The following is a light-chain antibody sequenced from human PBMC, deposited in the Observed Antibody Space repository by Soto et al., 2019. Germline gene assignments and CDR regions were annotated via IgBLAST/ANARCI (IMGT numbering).Light chain of an antibody. Sequence: EILMTHSPATLSVSAAERATHSCRPSQSLSSNLAWPQQKAGQAPRLLIYCASTRATGVPARFSGNVSGTEFTLTIISLQSEAFAVYYCQQYYDWPPVTFGPGTKVDIK. V-gene: IGKV3-15*01. J-gene: IGKJ3*01. CDR1: QSLSSN. CDR2: CAS. CDR3: QQYYDWPPVT.